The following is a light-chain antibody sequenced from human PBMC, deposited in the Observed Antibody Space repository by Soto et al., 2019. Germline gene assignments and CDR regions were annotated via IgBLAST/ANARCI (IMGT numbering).Light chain of an antibody. CDR2: ASS. J-gene: IGKJ1*01. CDR3: QQSNSYWT. CDR1: HSISRY. V-gene: IGKV1-39*01. Sequence: RSAPIGDRVHITCRPSHSISRYLNWYQQKPGKAPKLLIYASSSLQSGVPSRFSGSGSGTDFTLTISSLQHDDFATYYCQQSNSYWTFGQGTKVDIK.